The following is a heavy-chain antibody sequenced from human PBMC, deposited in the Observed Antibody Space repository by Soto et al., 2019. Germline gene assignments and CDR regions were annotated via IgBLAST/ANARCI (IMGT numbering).Heavy chain of an antibody. J-gene: IGHJ4*02. CDR3: AKGFYGSGSYYNERAFDS. Sequence: GGSLRLSCAASGFTFSNYAMSWVRQAPGKGLEWVSTLSGSGGSTYYADSVKGRFTISRDNSKNTLYLQMNSLRAEDTAVYYCAKGFYGSGSYYNERAFDSWGQGTLVTVSS. CDR2: LSGSGGST. V-gene: IGHV3-23*01. D-gene: IGHD3-10*01. CDR1: GFTFSNYA.